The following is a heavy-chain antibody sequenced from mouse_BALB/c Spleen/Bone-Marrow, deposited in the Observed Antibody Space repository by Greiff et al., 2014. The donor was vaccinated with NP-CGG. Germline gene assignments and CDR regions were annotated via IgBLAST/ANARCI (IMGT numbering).Heavy chain of an antibody. CDR3: ARGGYGCTFYFDY. CDR2: ISCYNGAT. J-gene: IGHJ2*01. D-gene: IGHD1-1*01. Sequence: LVKTGASVKISCKASGYSFTGYYIHWVKQSHGKSLEWIGYISCYNGATSYNQKFKGKATFTVDTSSSTAYMQFNSLTSEDSAVYYCARGGYGCTFYFDYWGQGTTLTVSS. V-gene: IGHV1S34*01. CDR1: GYSFTGYY.